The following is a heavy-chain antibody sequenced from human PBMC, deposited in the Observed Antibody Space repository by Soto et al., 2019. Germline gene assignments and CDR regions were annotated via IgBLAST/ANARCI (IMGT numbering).Heavy chain of an antibody. Sequence: PGGSLRLSCAASGFTFSSYAMHWVRQAPGKGLEWVAVISYDGSNKYYADSVKGRFTISRDNSKNTLYLQMNSLRAEDTAVYYCARDPGAPPPWQWLVHGGGGGFDYWGQGTLVTVSS. V-gene: IGHV3-30-3*01. CDR2: ISYDGSNK. D-gene: IGHD6-19*01. J-gene: IGHJ4*02. CDR3: ARDPGAPPPWQWLVHGGGGGFDY. CDR1: GFTFSSYA.